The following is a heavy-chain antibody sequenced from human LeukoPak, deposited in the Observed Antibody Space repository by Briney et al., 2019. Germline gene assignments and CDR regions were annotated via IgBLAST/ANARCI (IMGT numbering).Heavy chain of an antibody. CDR2: ISAYNGNT. J-gene: IGHJ4*02. V-gene: IGHV1-18*01. CDR1: GYTFTSYG. Sequence: ASVKVSCKASGYTFTSYGISWVRQAPGQGLEWMGWISAYNGNTNYAQKLQGRVTMTTDTSTSTAYMELRSLRSDDTAVYYCAREANYDISTRTFDYWGQGTLVTVSS. CDR3: AREANYDISTRTFDY. D-gene: IGHD3-9*01.